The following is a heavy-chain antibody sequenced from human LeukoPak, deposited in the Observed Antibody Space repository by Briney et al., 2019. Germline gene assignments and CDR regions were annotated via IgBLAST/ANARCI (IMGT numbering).Heavy chain of an antibody. J-gene: IGHJ4*02. CDR3: AKDIVGATSPRYYFDS. D-gene: IGHD1-26*01. CDR1: GFTFSSYS. Sequence: GGSLRLSCAASGFTFSSYSMNWVRQAPGKGLEWVSSISSSSSYIYYADSVKGRFTISRDNSKNTLYLQMNSLRAEDTAVYYCAKDIVGATSPRYYFDSWGQGTLVTVSS. CDR2: ISSSSSYI. V-gene: IGHV3-21*04.